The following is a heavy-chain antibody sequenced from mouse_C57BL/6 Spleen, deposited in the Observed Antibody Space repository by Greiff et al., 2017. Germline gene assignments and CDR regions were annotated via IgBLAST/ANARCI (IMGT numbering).Heavy chain of an antibody. CDR1: GFTFSSYT. V-gene: IGHV5-9*01. CDR3: ARHGGYPWFAY. CDR2: ISGGGGNT. D-gene: IGHD1-1*02. J-gene: IGHJ3*01. Sequence: EVQGVESGGGLVKPGGSLKLSCAASGFTFSSYTMSWVRQTPEKRLEWVATISGGGGNTYYPDSVKGRFTISRDNAKNTLYLQMSSLRSEDTALYYCARHGGYPWFAYWGQGTLVTVSA.